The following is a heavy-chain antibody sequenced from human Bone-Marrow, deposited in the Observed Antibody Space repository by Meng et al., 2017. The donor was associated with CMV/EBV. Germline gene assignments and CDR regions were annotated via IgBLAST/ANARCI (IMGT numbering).Heavy chain of an antibody. CDR2: ISYDGSNK. J-gene: IGHJ6*02. CDR1: GFTFSSYA. V-gene: IGHV3-30-3*01. Sequence: GESLKISCAASGFTFSSYAMHWVRQAPGKGLEWVAVISYDGSNKYYADSVKGRFTISRDNSKNALYLQMNSLRAKDTAVYYCARAGGGDTAMVYYYYYGMDVWGQGTTVTVSS. CDR3: ARAGGGDTAMVYYYYYGMDV. D-gene: IGHD5-18*01.